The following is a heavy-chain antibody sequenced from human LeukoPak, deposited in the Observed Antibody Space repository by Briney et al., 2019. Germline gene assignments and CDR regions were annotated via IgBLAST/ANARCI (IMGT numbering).Heavy chain of an antibody. Sequence: SETLSLTCTVSGFSISTGDYWGWIRPTPEEGLQWIGNIYYSGTTYYNPSLQSRITISVDTSQNQFSVRLTSLTDADTALYYCAGDRATGRYVDWGQGILVTVSS. CDR1: GFSISTGDY. CDR2: IYYSGTT. V-gene: IGHV4-38-2*02. CDR3: AGDRATGRYVD. D-gene: IGHD2-15*01. J-gene: IGHJ1*01.